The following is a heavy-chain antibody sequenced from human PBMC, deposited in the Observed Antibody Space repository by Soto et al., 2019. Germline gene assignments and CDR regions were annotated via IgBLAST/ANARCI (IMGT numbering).Heavy chain of an antibody. D-gene: IGHD2-15*01. CDR3: ASHFTGVLVLGASPPGGDNYGWDV. Sequence: QVQLVQSGAEVKKPGSWVKVSCKASGGIFSRYTISWVRQAPGQGLEWMGRIIPILDIPNYAQNFQGRVTITADKSTSTAYMELSSLRSDDTAVYYCASHFTGVLVLGASPPGGDNYGWDVWGQGTTVTVSS. J-gene: IGHJ6*02. V-gene: IGHV1-69*02. CDR2: IIPILDIP. CDR1: GGIFSRYT.